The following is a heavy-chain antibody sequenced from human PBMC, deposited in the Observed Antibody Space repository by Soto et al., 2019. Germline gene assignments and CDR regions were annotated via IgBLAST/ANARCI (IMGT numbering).Heavy chain of an antibody. D-gene: IGHD3-10*01. CDR3: ARDRGQSGGIFDY. Sequence: SQTHRLPCTVSRGYIRDHYCSRIRQPPGKGLEWIGYIHYSGTTNYNPPLKRRVTISVDTSKNQFSLKLSSVTAADTAVYYGARDRGQSGGIFDYWGQRTLVTVSS. J-gene: IGHJ4*02. CDR1: RGYIRDHY. CDR2: IHYSGTT. V-gene: IGHV4-59*11.